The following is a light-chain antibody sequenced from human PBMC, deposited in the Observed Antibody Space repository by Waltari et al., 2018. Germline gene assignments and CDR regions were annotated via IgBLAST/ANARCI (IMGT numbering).Light chain of an antibody. CDR1: SGSIASNF. J-gene: IGLJ3*02. CDR3: QSYDTTTHWV. Sequence: NFMLTQPHSVSESPGKTVLISCTRRSGSIASNFVQWYQQRPGSAPTTVIFEDNGRPSGVPDRFSCSIDSSSNSASLTISGLRTEDEADYYCQSYDTTTHWVFGGGTKLTVL. V-gene: IGLV6-57*03. CDR2: EDN.